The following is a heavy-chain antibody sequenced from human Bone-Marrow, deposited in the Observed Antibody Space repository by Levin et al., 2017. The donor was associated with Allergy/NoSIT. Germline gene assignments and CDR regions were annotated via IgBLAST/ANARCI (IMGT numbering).Heavy chain of an antibody. J-gene: IGHJ4*02. V-gene: IGHV3-21*01. Sequence: GESLKISCAASGFTFSSYSMNWVRQAPGKGLEWVSSISSSSSYIYYADSVKGRFTISRDNAKNSLYLQMNSLRAEDTAVYYCATLPSRHYYDSTLTDYWGQGTLVTVSS. CDR2: ISSSSSYI. D-gene: IGHD3-22*01. CDR1: GFTFSSYS. CDR3: ATLPSRHYYDSTLTDY.